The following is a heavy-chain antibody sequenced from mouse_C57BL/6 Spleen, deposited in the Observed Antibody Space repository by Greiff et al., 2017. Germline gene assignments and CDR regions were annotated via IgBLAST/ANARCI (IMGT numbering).Heavy chain of an antibody. V-gene: IGHV3-6*01. CDR2: ISYDGSN. Sequence: DVKLQESGPGLVKPSQSLSLTCSVTGYSITSGYYWNWIRQFPGNKLEWMGYISYDGSNNYNPSLKNRISITRDTSKNQFFLKLNSVTTEDTATYYCSITTVSMDYWGQGTSVTVSS. D-gene: IGHD1-1*01. CDR3: SITTVSMDY. CDR1: GYSITSGYY. J-gene: IGHJ4*01.